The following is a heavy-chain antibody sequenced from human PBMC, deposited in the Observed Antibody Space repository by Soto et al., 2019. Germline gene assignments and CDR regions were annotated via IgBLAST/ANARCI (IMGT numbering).Heavy chain of an antibody. Sequence: GGSLRLSCAASGFTFSSYSMNWVRQAPGKGLEWVSYISSSSITIYYADSVKVRFTISRDHAQNSLYLQMNSLSDADKAVYHCERDRAAMPVYWYFYLWGRGTLVTVSS. D-gene: IGHD2-2*01. J-gene: IGHJ2*01. CDR3: ERDRAAMPVYWYFYL. CDR2: ISSSSITI. V-gene: IGHV3-48*02. CDR1: GFTFSSYS.